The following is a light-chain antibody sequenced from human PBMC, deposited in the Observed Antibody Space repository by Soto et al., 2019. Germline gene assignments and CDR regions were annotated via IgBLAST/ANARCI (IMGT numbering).Light chain of an antibody. V-gene: IGKV1-27*01. J-gene: IGKJ3*01. CDR1: QAIRNF. CDR2: AAS. CDR3: QKYSSVPV. Sequence: DIQMTQSPTSLSASVGDRVTITCRASQAIRNFVAWYQQKPGKTPKLLIYAASTLQSGVPSRFSGSGSGTDFTPTITSLQPEDVATYSCQKYSSVPVFGPGTKVEIK.